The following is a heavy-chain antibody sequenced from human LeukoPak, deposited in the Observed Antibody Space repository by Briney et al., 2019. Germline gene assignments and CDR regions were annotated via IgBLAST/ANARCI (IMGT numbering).Heavy chain of an antibody. J-gene: IGHJ6*02. CDR1: GFTFSSYG. Sequence: GGSLRLSCAASGFTFSSYGMHWVRQAPGKGLEWVAVIWYDGSNKYYADYVKGRFTISRDNSKNTLYLQMNSLRAEDTAVYYCARDRGHRSRSIYYYYGMDVWGQGTTVTVSS. CDR2: IWYDGSNK. CDR3: ARDRGHRSRSIYYYYGMDV. V-gene: IGHV3-33*01.